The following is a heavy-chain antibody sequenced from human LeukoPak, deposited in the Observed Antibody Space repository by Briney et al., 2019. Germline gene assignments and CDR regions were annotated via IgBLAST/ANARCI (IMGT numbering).Heavy chain of an antibody. Sequence: PGGSLRLSCAASGFTFSSYAMHWVRQAPDKGLEWVAVISYDDGRNQYYADSVKGRFTISRENAKNSLYLQMNSLRAGETAVYYCARVLAVAGRNWYFDLWGRGTLVSVSS. CDR3: ARVLAVAGRNWYFDL. J-gene: IGHJ2*01. CDR2: ISYDDGRNQ. CDR1: GFTFSSYA. V-gene: IGHV3-30*14. D-gene: IGHD6-19*01.